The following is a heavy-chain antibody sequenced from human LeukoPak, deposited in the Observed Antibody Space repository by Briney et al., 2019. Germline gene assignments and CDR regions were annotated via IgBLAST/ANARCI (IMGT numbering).Heavy chain of an antibody. CDR2: IYYSGST. Sequence: SQTLSLTCTVSGGSISSGDYYWSWIRQPPGKGLEWIGYIYYSGSTYYNPSLKSRVTISIQTSKNQFSLKLTSVTAADTAVYYCAGDYGDLLTVIRFDTWGQGTLVTVSS. CDR3: AGDYGDLLTVIRFDT. D-gene: IGHD4-17*01. V-gene: IGHV4-30-4*01. J-gene: IGHJ5*02. CDR1: GGSISSGDYY.